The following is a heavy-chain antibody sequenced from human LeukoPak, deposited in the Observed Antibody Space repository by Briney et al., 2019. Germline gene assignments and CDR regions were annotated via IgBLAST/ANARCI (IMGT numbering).Heavy chain of an antibody. CDR1: GGSISSGGYY. CDR3: ARAQVGATILYYFDY. D-gene: IGHD1-26*01. Sequence: SETLSLTCTVSGGSISSGGYYWSWIRQPPGKGLEWIGEINHSGSTNYNPSLKSRVTISVDTSKNQFSLKLSSVTAADTAVYYCARAQVGATILYYFDYWGQGTLVTVSS. V-gene: IGHV4-39*07. J-gene: IGHJ4*02. CDR2: INHSGST.